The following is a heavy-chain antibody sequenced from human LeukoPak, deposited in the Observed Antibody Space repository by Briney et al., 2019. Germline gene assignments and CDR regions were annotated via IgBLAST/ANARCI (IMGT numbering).Heavy chain of an antibody. CDR1: GFTFSSYA. CDR3: TTEGSVVAATALYFDN. D-gene: IGHD2-15*01. V-gene: IGHV3-15*01. J-gene: IGHJ4*01. Sequence: GGSLRLSCAASGFTFSSYAMSWVRQAPGKGLEWVGRIKNKADGGTADYAVPVKGRFTISRDDSKNTLYLQMNSLKTEDTAVYYCTTEGSVVAATALYFDNWGHGTLVTVSS. CDR2: IKNKADGGTA.